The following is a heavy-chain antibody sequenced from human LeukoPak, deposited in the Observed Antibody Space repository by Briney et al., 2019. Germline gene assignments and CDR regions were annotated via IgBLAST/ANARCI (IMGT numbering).Heavy chain of an antibody. CDR2: IRGSGVST. D-gene: IGHD6-6*01. V-gene: IGHV3-23*01. Sequence: GGSLRLSCAASGFTFSSYAMSWVRQAPGKGLEWVSAIRGSGVSTYYADSVKGRFTISRDNSKNTLYLQMNSLRAEDTAVYYCASGEYSSSFAYYYYGMDVWGQGTTVTVSS. CDR3: ASGEYSSSFAYYYYGMDV. CDR1: GFTFSSYA. J-gene: IGHJ6*02.